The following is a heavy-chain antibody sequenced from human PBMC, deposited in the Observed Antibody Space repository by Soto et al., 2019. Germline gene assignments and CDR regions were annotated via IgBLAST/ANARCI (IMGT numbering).Heavy chain of an antibody. D-gene: IGHD1-26*01. Sequence: QLQLQESGPGLVKPSETLSLTCTVSGGSIRSSSYYWGWIRQPPGKGLEWIGSIYYSGSTYYNPSLKSRVTISVDTSKNQFSLKLSSVTAADTAVYDWARTAGEVGATCFDYWGQGTLVTVSS. J-gene: IGHJ4*02. V-gene: IGHV4-39*01. CDR2: IYYSGST. CDR1: GGSIRSSSYY. CDR3: ARTAGEVGATCFDY.